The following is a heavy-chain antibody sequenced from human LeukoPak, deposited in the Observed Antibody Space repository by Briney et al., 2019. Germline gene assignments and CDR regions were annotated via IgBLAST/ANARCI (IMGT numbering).Heavy chain of an antibody. V-gene: IGHV3-15*01. CDR1: AFTFSDAW. D-gene: IGHD1-1*01. J-gene: IGHJ5*01. Sequence: PGESLRLSCEASAFTFSDAWMSWVRQAQGKGLKWVAGITRRVDGEATHYAAAVDGRFTISRDDSKNTLYLQMTSLTIEDTAMYYCTADLLLSTRYNNDSWGRGALVTVSS. CDR2: ITRRVDGEAT. CDR3: TADLLLSTRYNNDS.